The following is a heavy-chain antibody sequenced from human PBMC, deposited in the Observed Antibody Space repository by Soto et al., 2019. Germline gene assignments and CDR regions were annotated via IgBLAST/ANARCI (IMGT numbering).Heavy chain of an antibody. CDR1: GFTFSSYG. D-gene: IGHD7-27*01. Sequence: GGSLRLSCAASGFTFSSYGMHWVRQAPGKGLEWVAVISYDGSNKYYADSVKGRFTISRDNSKNTLYLQMNSLRAEDTAVYYCAKDQSWGQAYYYYGMDVWGQGTTVTISS. CDR3: AKDQSWGQAYYYYGMDV. V-gene: IGHV3-30*18. CDR2: ISYDGSNK. J-gene: IGHJ6*02.